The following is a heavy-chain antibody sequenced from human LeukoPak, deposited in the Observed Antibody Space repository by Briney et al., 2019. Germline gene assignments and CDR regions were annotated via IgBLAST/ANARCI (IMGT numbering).Heavy chain of an antibody. V-gene: IGHV1-69*01. D-gene: IGHD3-10*01. CDR1: GGTFSSYA. Sequence: SVKVSCKASGGTFSSYAISWVRQAPGQGLEWMGGIIPIFGTANYAQKFQGRVTITADESTSTAYMELSSLRSEDTAVYYCARGISLGRGWFGTFDYWGQGTLVTVSS. J-gene: IGHJ4*02. CDR2: IIPIFGTA. CDR3: ARGISLGRGWFGTFDY.